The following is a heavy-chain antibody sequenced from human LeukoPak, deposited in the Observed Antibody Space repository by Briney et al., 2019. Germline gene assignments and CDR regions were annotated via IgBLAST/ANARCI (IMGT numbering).Heavy chain of an antibody. CDR1: GGSISSGGYS. J-gene: IGHJ4*02. D-gene: IGHD3-22*01. Sequence: SQTLSLTCAVSGGSISSGGYSWSWIRQPPGKGLEWIGYIYHSGSTYYIPSLKSRVTISVDRSKNQFSLKLSSVTAADTAVYYCARGVTYYYDSSGEGSLDYWGQGTLVTVSS. CDR2: IYHSGST. V-gene: IGHV4-30-2*01. CDR3: ARGVTYYYDSSGEGSLDY.